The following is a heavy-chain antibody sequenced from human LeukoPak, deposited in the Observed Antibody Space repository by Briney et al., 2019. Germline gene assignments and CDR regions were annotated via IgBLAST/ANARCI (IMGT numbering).Heavy chain of an antibody. Sequence: ASVKVSCKASGYTFTGYYMNWVRQAPGQGLEWMGWMNPDSGGTNYAQKFQGRVTMTRDTSISTAYMDLGRLRSDDTAVYYCARGAPNSSGFGLVDNWGQGTLVTVSS. CDR1: GYTFTGYY. CDR2: MNPDSGGT. D-gene: IGHD6-19*01. CDR3: ARGAPNSSGFGLVDN. V-gene: IGHV1-2*02. J-gene: IGHJ4*02.